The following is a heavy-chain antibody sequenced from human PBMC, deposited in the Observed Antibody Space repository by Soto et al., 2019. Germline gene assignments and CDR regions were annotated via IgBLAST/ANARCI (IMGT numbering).Heavy chain of an antibody. Sequence: SETLSLTGTVSSGSISSGEYYWSGLRQPPGKGLEWIGYIFSSGSTHYNASLKSRLIISVDTSQNQFSLQLTSVTATDTAVYYCARGRFGEIHDYWGQGTLVTVSS. J-gene: IGHJ4*02. CDR3: ARGRFGEIHDY. CDR1: SGSISSGEYY. D-gene: IGHD3-10*01. V-gene: IGHV4-30-4*01. CDR2: IFSSGST.